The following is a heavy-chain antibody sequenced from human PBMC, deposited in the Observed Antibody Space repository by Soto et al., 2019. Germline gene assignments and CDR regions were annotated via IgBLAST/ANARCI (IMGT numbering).Heavy chain of an antibody. CDR3: AREVCSSTSCYYGMDV. J-gene: IGHJ6*02. V-gene: IGHV1-2*04. CDR1: GYTFTGYY. CDR2: INPNSGGT. D-gene: IGHD2-2*01. Sequence: AAVKVSCKDSGYTFTGYYMHWVRQAPGQGLEWMGWINPNSGGTNYAQKFQGWVIMTRDTSISTAYMELSRLRSDDTAVYYCAREVCSSTSCYYGMDVWGQGTTVTVSS.